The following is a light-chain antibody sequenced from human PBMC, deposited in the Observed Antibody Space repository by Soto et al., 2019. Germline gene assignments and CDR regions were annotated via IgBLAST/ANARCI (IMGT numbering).Light chain of an antibody. CDR1: QSISSY. CDR2: AAS. V-gene: IGKV1-39*01. CDR3: QQYNNFPYT. J-gene: IGKJ2*01. Sequence: DIQMTQSPSSLSASVGDRVTITCRASQSISSYLNWYQQKPGKAPKLLIYAASSLQSGVPSRFSGSGSGTDFTLTISSLQPEDFATYYCQQYNNFPYTFGQGTKLGIK.